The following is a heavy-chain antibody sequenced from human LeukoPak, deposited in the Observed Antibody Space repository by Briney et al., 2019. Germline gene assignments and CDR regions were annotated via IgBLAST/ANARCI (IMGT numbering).Heavy chain of an antibody. Sequence: SQTLSLTCTVSGGSISSGDYYWSWIRQPPGKGLEWIGYIYYSGNTYYNPSLNRRTTISVDTTKNQFSLKLSSVSGADTAVYYCARVLGDIVVVPAAIGFDYWGQGTLVTVSS. J-gene: IGHJ4*02. CDR1: GGSISSGDYY. V-gene: IGHV4-30-4*08. CDR2: IYYSGNT. CDR3: ARVLGDIVVVPAAIGFDY. D-gene: IGHD2-2*01.